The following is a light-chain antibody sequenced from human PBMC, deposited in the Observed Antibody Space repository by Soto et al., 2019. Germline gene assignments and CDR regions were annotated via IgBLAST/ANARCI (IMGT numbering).Light chain of an antibody. V-gene: IGLV2-14*01. CDR1: SSDVGGYKY. CDR3: SSYTSSSTYV. J-gene: IGLJ1*01. CDR2: EVN. Sequence: QSVLTQPASVSGSPGQSITVSCTGTSSDVGGYKYVSWYQHHPGRAPKLMIYEVNNRPSGVSHRFSGSKSGNTASLTISGLQAEDEADYYCSSYTSSSTYVFGTGTKVTV.